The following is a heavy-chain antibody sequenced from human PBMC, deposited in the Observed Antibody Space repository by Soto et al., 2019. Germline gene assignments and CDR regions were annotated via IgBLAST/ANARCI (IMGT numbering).Heavy chain of an antibody. Sequence: GGSLRLSCAASGFTFDDYAMHWVRQAPGKGLEWVSGISWNSGSIGYADSVKGRFTISRDNAKNSLYLQMNSLRAEDTALYYYAKDRAYCSSTSCYDGYYYYYMDVWGKGTTVTVSS. CDR2: ISWNSGSI. J-gene: IGHJ6*03. CDR3: AKDRAYCSSTSCYDGYYYYYMDV. CDR1: GFTFDDYA. D-gene: IGHD2-2*01. V-gene: IGHV3-9*01.